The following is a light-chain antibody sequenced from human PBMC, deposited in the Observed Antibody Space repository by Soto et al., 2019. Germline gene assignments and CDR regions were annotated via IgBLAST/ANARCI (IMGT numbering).Light chain of an antibody. CDR2: ATS. CDR1: HRVSSY. J-gene: IGKJ4*01. V-gene: IGKV3-15*01. Sequence: EIVRTQSPATLSVSPGERATLSCRASHRVSSYLAWYQQKPGQAPRLLIFATSTRATGIPARFSGSGSGTEFTLTISSLQSEDFAVYYCQQYNNWPLTFGGGTKVDIK. CDR3: QQYNNWPLT.